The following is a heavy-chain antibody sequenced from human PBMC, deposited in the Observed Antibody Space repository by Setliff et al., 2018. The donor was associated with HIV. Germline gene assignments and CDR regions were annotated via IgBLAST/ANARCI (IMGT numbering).Heavy chain of an antibody. V-gene: IGHV3-21*01. J-gene: IGHJ4*02. CDR1: GFTFSHYS. D-gene: IGHD4-17*01. Sequence: GGSLRLSCAASGFTFSHYSMNWVRQAPGKGLEWVSSISSSSSYVYYADSVKGRFTISRDNAKNSLYLQMSSLRVEDMAVYYCARGLHDYGGPADYWGQGTLVTVSS. CDR2: ISSSSSYV. CDR3: ARGLHDYGGPADY.